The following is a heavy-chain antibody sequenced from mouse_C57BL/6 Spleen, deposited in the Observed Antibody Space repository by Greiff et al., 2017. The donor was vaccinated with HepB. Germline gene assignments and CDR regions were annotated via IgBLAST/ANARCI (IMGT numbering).Heavy chain of an antibody. CDR1: GYAFSSSW. J-gene: IGHJ2*01. CDR3: ARVRDY. CDR2: IYPGDGDT. V-gene: IGHV1-82*01. Sequence: VKVVESGPELVKPGASVKISCKASGYAFSSSWMNWVKQRPGKGLEWIGRIYPGDGDTNYNGKFKGKATLTADKSSSTAYMQLSSLTSEDSAVYFCARVRDYWGQGTTLTVSS.